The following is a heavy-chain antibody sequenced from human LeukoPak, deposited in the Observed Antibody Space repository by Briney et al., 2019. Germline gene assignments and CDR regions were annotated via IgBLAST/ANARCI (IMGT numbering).Heavy chain of an antibody. J-gene: IGHJ6*02. CDR3: AKDGAAAPGFYHGMDV. CDR2: ISWASGSI. V-gene: IGHV3-9*01. Sequence: GRSLRLSCAASGFTFDDYAMHWVRQAPGKGLEWVSGISWASGSIGYADSVKGRFTISRDNAKNSLYLQMNSLRAEDTALYYCAKDGAAAPGFYHGMDVWGQGTTVTVSS. D-gene: IGHD2-2*01. CDR1: GFTFDDYA.